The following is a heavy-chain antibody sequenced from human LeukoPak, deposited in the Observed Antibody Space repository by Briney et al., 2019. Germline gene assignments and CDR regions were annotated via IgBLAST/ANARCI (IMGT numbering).Heavy chain of an antibody. V-gene: IGHV4-34*01. CDR1: GGSFSGYY. J-gene: IGHJ4*02. D-gene: IGHD4-17*01. Sequence: SETLSLTCAVYGGSFSGYYWSWIRQPPGKGLEWIGEINHSGSTYYNPSLKSRVTISVDTSKNQFSLKLSSVTAADTAVYYCARHQSSYGDYGFDYWGQGTLVTVSS. CDR2: INHSGST. CDR3: ARHQSSYGDYGFDY.